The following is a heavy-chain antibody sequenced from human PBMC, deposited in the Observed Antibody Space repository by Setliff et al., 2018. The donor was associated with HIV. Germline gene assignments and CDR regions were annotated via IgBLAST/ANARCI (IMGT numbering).Heavy chain of an antibody. V-gene: IGHV3-73*01. J-gene: IGHJ4*02. Sequence: GGSLRLSCAASGFTFDDYAMHWVRQAYGKGLEWVGRIKTKPNSYATAHAESVKGRFTISRDDSQNMAYLHINSLQTDDTATYYCMRYAPQGNWGQGTLVTVSS. CDR2: IKTKPNSYAT. CDR3: MRYAPQGN. CDR1: GFTFDDYA. D-gene: IGHD2-8*01.